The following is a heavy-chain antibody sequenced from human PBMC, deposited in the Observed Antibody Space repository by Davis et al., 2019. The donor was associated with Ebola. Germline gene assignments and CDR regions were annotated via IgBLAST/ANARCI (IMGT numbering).Heavy chain of an antibody. V-gene: IGHV3-30*03. J-gene: IGHJ4*02. Sequence: GESLKISCAASGFTFSSYSMNWVRQAPGKGLEWVAVMSYDGSNKYYADSVKGRFTISRDNSKNTLYLQMNSLRAEDTAVYYCARGPRVIVVVPAARFDVVYWGQGTLVTVSS. CDR3: ARGPRVIVVVPAARFDVVY. CDR1: GFTFSSYS. CDR2: MSYDGSNK. D-gene: IGHD2-2*01.